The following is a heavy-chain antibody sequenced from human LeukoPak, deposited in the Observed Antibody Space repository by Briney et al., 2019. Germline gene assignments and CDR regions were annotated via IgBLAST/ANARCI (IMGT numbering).Heavy chain of an antibody. CDR2: IYYSGST. J-gene: IGHJ6*02. CDR1: GGSISSSSYY. Sequence: PSETLSLTCTVSGGSISSSSYYWGWIRQPPGKGLEWIGSIYYSGSTYYNPSLKSRVTISVDTSKNQFSLKLSSVTAAETAVYYCARFPYYYGMDVWGQGTTVTVCS. CDR3: ARFPYYYGMDV. V-gene: IGHV4-39*01.